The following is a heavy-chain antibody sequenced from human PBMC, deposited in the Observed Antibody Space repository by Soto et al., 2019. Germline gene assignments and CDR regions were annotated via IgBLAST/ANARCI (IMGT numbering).Heavy chain of an antibody. J-gene: IGHJ3*02. CDR2: INAGNGNT. CDR1: GYTFTSYA. Sequence: ASVKVSCKASGYTFTSYAMHWVRQDPGQRQERMGWINAGNGNTKYSQKFQGRVTITRDTSASTAYMELSSLRSEDTAVYYCAREGPDIVVVVAATHDAFDSWGQGTMVTVSS. CDR3: AREGPDIVVVVAATHDAFDS. V-gene: IGHV1-3*01. D-gene: IGHD2-15*01.